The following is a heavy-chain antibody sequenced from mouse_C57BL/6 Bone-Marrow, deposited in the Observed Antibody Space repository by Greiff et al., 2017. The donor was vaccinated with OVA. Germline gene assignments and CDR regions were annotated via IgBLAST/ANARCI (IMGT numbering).Heavy chain of an antibody. CDR3: ARWRYYGSSYYYFDY. V-gene: IGHV1-22*01. D-gene: IGHD1-1*01. CDR1: GYTFTDYN. J-gene: IGHJ2*01. CDR2: INPNNGGT. Sequence: VQLQQSRPELVKPGASVKMSCKASGYTFTDYNMHWVKQSHGKSLEWIGYINPNNGGTSYNQKFKGKATLTVNKSSSTAYMELRSLTSEDSAVYYCARWRYYGSSYYYFDYWGQGTTLTVSS.